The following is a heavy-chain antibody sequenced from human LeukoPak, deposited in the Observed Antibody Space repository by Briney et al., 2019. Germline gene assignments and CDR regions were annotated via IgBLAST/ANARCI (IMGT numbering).Heavy chain of an antibody. CDR2: ISYGGSNK. Sequence: GGSLRLSCAASGFTFSSYAMHWVRQAPGKGLEWVAVISYGGSNKYYADSVKGRFTISRDNSKNSRYLQMNSLRAEDTAVYYCARLGGIVVVPAAIGDGFDPWGQGNLVTVSS. D-gene: IGHD2-2*01. J-gene: IGHJ5*02. CDR3: ARLGGIVVVPAAIGDGFDP. V-gene: IGHV3-30-3*01. CDR1: GFTFSSYA.